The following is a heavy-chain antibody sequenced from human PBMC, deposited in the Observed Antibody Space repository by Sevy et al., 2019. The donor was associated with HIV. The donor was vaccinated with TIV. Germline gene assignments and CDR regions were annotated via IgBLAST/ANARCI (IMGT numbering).Heavy chain of an antibody. V-gene: IGHV5-51*01. J-gene: IGHJ6*02. CDR3: AKAYYDSSGELGYGMDV. Sequence: GESRKISCKGSGYSFTSYWIGWVRQMPGKGLEWMGIIYPGDSDTRYSPSFQGQVTISADKSISTAYLQWSSLKASDTAMYYCAKAYYDSSGELGYGMDVWGQGTTVTVSS. CDR2: IYPGDSDT. D-gene: IGHD3-22*01. CDR1: GYSFTSYW.